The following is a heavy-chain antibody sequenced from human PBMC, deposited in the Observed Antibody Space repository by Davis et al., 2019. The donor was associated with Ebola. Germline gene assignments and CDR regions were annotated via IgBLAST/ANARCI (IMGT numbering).Heavy chain of an antibody. CDR3: ASLSIVVTERDC. Sequence: GALRLSCAASGFTFRTYAMSWVRQAPGKGPEWVAGVRDNGRNSFYTDSVKGRFTISRDNSKNMVYLQMNSLRAEDTAIYYCASLSIVVTERDCWGQGTLVTVSS. CDR1: GFTFRTYA. V-gene: IGHV3-23*01. D-gene: IGHD3-22*01. J-gene: IGHJ4*02. CDR2: VRDNGRNS.